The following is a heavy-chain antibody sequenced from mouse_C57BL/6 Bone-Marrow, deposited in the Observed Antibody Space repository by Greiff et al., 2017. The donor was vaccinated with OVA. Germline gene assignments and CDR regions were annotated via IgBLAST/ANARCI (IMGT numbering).Heavy chain of an antibody. CDR2: INPNNGGT. CDR3: ARKGGSSPYFDY. J-gene: IGHJ2*01. V-gene: IGHV1-18*01. D-gene: IGHD1-1*01. Sequence: EVQLQQSGPELVKPGASVKIPCKASGYTFTDYHMDWVKQSHGKSLEWIGDINPNNGGTIYNQKFKGKATLTVDKASSTAYMELRSLTSEDTAVYYCARKGGSSPYFDYWGQGTTLTVSS. CDR1: GYTFTDYH.